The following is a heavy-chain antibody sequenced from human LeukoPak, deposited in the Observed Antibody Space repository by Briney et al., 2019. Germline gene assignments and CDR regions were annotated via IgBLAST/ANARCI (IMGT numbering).Heavy chain of an antibody. D-gene: IGHD2-2*01. CDR3: ATDILTLSPIQTRGWFDP. Sequence: ASVKVSCKVSGYTLTELSMHWVRQAPGKGLGWVGGFDPEDGETIYAQKFQGRVTMTEDTSTDTAYMELSSLRSEDTAVYYCATDILTLSPIQTRGWFDPWGQGTLVTVSS. V-gene: IGHV1-24*01. J-gene: IGHJ5*02. CDR2: FDPEDGET. CDR1: GYTLTELS.